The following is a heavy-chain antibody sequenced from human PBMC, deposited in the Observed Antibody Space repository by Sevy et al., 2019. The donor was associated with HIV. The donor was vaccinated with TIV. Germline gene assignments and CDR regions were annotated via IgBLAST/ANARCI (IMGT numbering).Heavy chain of an antibody. D-gene: IGHD2-21*01. J-gene: IGHJ4*02. CDR2: TLLLSGLV. V-gene: IGHV1-69*13. CDR1: GGTFNNYG. CDR3: ARDRPCGGDCYFLDS. Sequence: ASVKVSCKASGGTFNNYGINWVRQAPGQGLQWMGGTLLLSGLVNYAQNLQGRVAITADESTRTVYMELSSLRFEDTAVYYCARDRPCGGDCYFLDSWGRGALVTVSS.